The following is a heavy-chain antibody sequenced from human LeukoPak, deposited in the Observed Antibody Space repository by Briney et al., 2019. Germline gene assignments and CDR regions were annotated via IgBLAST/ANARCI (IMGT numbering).Heavy chain of an antibody. CDR1: GYTFTCYY. Sequence: ASVKVSCKASGYTFTCYYMHWVRQAPGQGLEWMGWINPNSGGTNYAQKFQGRVTMTRDTSISTAYMELSRLRSDDTAVYYCARSPGHYDFWSGYYYYFDYWGQGTLVTVSS. D-gene: IGHD3-3*01. J-gene: IGHJ4*02. CDR2: INPNSGGT. CDR3: ARSPGHYDFWSGYYYYFDY. V-gene: IGHV1-2*02.